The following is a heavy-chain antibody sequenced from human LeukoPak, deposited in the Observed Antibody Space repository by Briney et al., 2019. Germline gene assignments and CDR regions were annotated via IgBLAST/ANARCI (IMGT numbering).Heavy chain of an antibody. D-gene: IGHD4/OR15-4a*01. V-gene: IGHV4-61*02. J-gene: IGHJ6*04. CDR2: IYSSGST. CDR1: GGSISSGTYY. Sequence: SQTLSLTCTVSGGSISSGTYYWTWIRQPAGKGLEWIGRIYSSGSTSYNPSLDSRVRISMDTSKNQFSLKLSSVTTADTAVYYCVRVSRIDYGANPEGDVWGKGITVIVSS. CDR3: VRVSRIDYGANPEGDV.